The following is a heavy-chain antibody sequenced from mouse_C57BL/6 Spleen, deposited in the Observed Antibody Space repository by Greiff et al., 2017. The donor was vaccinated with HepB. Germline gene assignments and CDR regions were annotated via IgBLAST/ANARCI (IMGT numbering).Heavy chain of an antibody. CDR1: GYTFTDYE. CDR2: IDPETGGT. J-gene: IGHJ3*01. Sequence: QVQLKESGAELVRPGASVTLSCKASGYTFTDYEMHWVKQTPVHGLEWIGAIDPETGGTAYNQKFKGKAILTADKSSSTAYMELRSLTSEDSAVYYCTREKVLDYRFAYWGQGTLVTVSA. V-gene: IGHV1-15*01. D-gene: IGHD2-4*01. CDR3: TREKVLDYRFAY.